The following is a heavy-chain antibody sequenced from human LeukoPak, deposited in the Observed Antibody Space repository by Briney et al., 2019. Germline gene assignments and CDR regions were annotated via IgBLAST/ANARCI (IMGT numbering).Heavy chain of an antibody. CDR3: ARWGRYSSSFDY. V-gene: IGHV1-69*04. CDR2: IIPILGIA. J-gene: IGHJ4*02. Sequence: ASVKVSCKASGGTFSSYAISWMRQAPGQGLEWMGRIIPILGIANYAQKFQGRVTITADKSTSTAYMELSSLRSEDTAVYYCARWGRYSSSFDYWGQGTLVTVSS. CDR1: GGTFSSYA. D-gene: IGHD6-6*01.